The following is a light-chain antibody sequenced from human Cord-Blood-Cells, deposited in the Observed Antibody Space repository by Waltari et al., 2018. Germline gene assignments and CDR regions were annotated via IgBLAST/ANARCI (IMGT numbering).Light chain of an antibody. V-gene: IGLV2-11*01. J-gene: IGLJ3*02. CDR1: SSDVGGYTY. Sequence: QSALTQPRSVSGSPGQSVTISCTGTSSDVGGYTYVSWYQQHPGKAPNLMIDDDSKRPSGVPDRFSVSKSGNTASLTISGLQAEYEADYYCCSYAGSYTWVFGGGTKLTVL. CDR3: CSYAGSYTWV. CDR2: DDS.